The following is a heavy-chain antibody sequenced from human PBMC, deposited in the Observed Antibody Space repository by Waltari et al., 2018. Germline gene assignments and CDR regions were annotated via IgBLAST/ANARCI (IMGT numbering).Heavy chain of an antibody. CDR1: GISFSDAW. D-gene: IGHD2-21*02. CDR3: RVVTIVTADY. Sequence: EVQLVESGGGFVKPGGSLRLSCAASGISFSDAWMGWVRQAPGKGVVWVGRIRSKSDDETTDYAAPVKGRFTISRDDSENTLYLHMDSLKTDDTGVYYCRVVTIVTADYWGQGTLVTVSS. J-gene: IGHJ4*02. V-gene: IGHV3-15*01. CDR2: IRSKSDDETT.